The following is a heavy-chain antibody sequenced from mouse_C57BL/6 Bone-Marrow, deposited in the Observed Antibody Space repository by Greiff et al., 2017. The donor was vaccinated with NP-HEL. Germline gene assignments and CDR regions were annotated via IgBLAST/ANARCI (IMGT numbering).Heavy chain of an antibody. CDR2: INYDGSST. V-gene: IGHV5-16*01. CDR1: GFTFSDYY. CDR3: ARLLLRYFDV. J-gene: IGHJ1*03. Sequence: EVKLVESEGGLVQPGSSMKLSCTASGFTFSDYYMAWVRQVPEKGLEWVANINYDGSSTYYLDSLKSRFIISRDNAKNILYLQMSSLKSEDTATYYCARLLLRYFDVWGTGTTVTVSS. D-gene: IGHD1-1*01.